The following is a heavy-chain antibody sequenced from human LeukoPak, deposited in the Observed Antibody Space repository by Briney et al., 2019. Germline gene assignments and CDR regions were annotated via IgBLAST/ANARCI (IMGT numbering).Heavy chain of an antibody. V-gene: IGHV1-2*02. D-gene: IGHD3-3*01. CDR1: GYTFTGYY. Sequence: ASVKVSCKASGYTFTGYYMHWVRQAPGQGLEWMGWINPNSGGTNYAQKFQGRVTMTRDTSISTAYMELSRLRSDDTAVYYCARDELYYDFWSGSQFDPWGQGTLVTVSS. J-gene: IGHJ5*02. CDR2: INPNSGGT. CDR3: ARDELYYDFWSGSQFDP.